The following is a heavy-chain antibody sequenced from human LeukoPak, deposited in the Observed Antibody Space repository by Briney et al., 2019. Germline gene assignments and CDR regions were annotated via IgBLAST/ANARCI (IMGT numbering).Heavy chain of an antibody. D-gene: IGHD1-26*01. J-gene: IGHJ4*02. CDR3: ARPLTSGSGSYYSYFDY. CDR2: INHSGST. V-gene: IGHV4-34*01. CDR1: GGSFSGYY. Sequence: SETLSLTCAVYGGSFSGYYWSWIRQPPGKGLEWIGEINHSGSTNYNPSLKSRVTISVDTSENQFSLKLSSVTAADTAVYYCARPLTSGSGSYYSYFDYWGQGTLVTVSS.